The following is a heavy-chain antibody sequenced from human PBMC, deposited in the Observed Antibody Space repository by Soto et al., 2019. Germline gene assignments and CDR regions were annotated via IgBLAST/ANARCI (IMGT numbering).Heavy chain of an antibody. CDR3: ARDETGNWNAY. D-gene: IGHD1-20*01. J-gene: IGHJ4*02. V-gene: IGHV3-7*01. CDR2: IKQDGSEK. Sequence: GGSLRLSCAASGSTFSSYWMSWVRQAPGKGLEWVANIKQDGSEKYYVDSVKGRFTISRDSAKNSLYLQMNSLRAEDTAVYYCARDETGNWNAYWGQGTLVTVSS. CDR1: GSTFSSYW.